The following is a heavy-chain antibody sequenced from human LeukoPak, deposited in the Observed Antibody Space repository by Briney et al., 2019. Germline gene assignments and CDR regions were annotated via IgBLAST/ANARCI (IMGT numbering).Heavy chain of an antibody. D-gene: IGHD4-17*01. CDR2: ISAYNGNT. V-gene: IGHV1-18*01. CDR1: GYTFTSYG. Sequence: GASVKVSCKASGYTFTSYGIGWVRQAPGQGLEWMGWISAYNGNTNYAQKLQGRVTMTTDTSTSTAYMELRSLRSDDTAVYYCAREGTTYGDYAGFDYWGQGTLVTVSS. J-gene: IGHJ4*02. CDR3: AREGTTYGDYAGFDY.